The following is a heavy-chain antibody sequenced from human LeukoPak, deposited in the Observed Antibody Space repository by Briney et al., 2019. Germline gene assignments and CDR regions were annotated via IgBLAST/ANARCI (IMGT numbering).Heavy chain of an antibody. J-gene: IGHJ6*03. CDR3: AKRRGLELLYYYYMDV. CDR2: ISSNGGST. CDR1: GFTFSSYA. V-gene: IGHV3-64*01. D-gene: IGHD1-7*01. Sequence: GGSLRLSCAASGFTFSSYAMHWVRQAPGKGLEYVSAISSNGGSTYYANSVKGRFTISRDNSKNTLYLQMNSLRAEDTAVYYCAKRRGLELLYYYYMDVWGKGTTVTVSS.